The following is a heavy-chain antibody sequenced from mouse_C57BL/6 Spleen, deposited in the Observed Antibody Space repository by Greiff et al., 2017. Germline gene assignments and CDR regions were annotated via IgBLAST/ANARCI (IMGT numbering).Heavy chain of an antibody. CDR3: ARAGTGY. Sequence: QVQLQQSGPELVKPGASVKISCKASGYAFSSSWMNWVKQRPGKGLEWIGRIYPGDGDTNYNGKFKGKATLTADKSSSTAYMQLSSLTSEDYAVYFCARAGTGYWGQGTTLTVSS. CDR1: GYAFSSSW. D-gene: IGHD4-1*01. J-gene: IGHJ2*01. CDR2: IYPGDGDT. V-gene: IGHV1-82*01.